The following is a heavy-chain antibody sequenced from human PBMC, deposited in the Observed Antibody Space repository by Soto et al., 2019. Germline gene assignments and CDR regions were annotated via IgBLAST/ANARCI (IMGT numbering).Heavy chain of an antibody. CDR1: GGSISSSNW. Sequence: QVQLQESGPGLVKPSGTLSLTCAVSGGSISSSNWWSWVRQPPGKGLEWIGEIYHSGSTNYNPFLKSRVTISVDKSKTQFSLKLSSVTAADTAVHYCAIDYMVRGVMRWFDPWGQGTLVTVSS. D-gene: IGHD3-10*01. CDR2: IYHSGST. CDR3: AIDYMVRGVMRWFDP. J-gene: IGHJ5*02. V-gene: IGHV4-4*02.